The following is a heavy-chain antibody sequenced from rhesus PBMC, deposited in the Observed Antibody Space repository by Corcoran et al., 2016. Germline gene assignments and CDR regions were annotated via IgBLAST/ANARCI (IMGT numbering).Heavy chain of an antibody. V-gene: IGHV2-95*01. CDR2: IYRNDSK. Sequence: QVTLKESGPALVKPTQTLTLTCTFSGFSISTSGTGVGWFRQPSGKALEWLASIYRNDSKYYSTSLKRRLTISKDTSKSQVVLTMTNMDPVDTATYDCARVGSGGAFDFWGQGLRVTVSS. CDR1: GFSISTSGTG. CDR3: ARVGSGGAFDF. J-gene: IGHJ3*01. D-gene: IGHD6-37*01.